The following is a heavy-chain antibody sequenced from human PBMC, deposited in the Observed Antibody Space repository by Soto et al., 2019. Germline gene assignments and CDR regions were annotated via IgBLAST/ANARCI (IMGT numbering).Heavy chain of an antibody. Sequence: EVQLVQSGGGLVKPGGSLRLSCEASGFTFTSYTLNWVRQSPGKGLEWVSSISGSSTTIVYADSVKGRFTISRDSAENSLYRQMNSLREEDTAVYYCARDYYGSGSFDSWGQGTLVTVSS. CDR1: GFTFTSYT. J-gene: IGHJ4*02. CDR3: ARDYYGSGSFDS. V-gene: IGHV3-21*01. CDR2: ISGSSTTI. D-gene: IGHD3-10*01.